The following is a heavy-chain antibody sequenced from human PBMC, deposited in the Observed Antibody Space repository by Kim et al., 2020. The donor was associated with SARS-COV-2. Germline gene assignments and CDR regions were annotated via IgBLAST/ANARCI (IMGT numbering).Heavy chain of an antibody. V-gene: IGHV3-23*01. J-gene: IGHJ6*02. D-gene: IGHD6-19*01. CDR3: AKGGVAGYGMDV. Sequence: YYADSVKGRFTISRDNSKNTLYLQMNSLRAEDTAVYYCAKGGVAGYGMDVWGQGTTLTVSS.